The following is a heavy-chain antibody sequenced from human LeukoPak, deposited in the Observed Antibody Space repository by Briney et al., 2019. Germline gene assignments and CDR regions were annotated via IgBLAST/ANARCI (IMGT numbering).Heavy chain of an antibody. CDR3: ARNDGDSSSWYLSYYFDY. CDR1: GFTFSSYA. CDR2: ISGSGGST. V-gene: IGHV3-23*01. J-gene: IGHJ4*02. D-gene: IGHD6-13*01. Sequence: PGGSLRLSCAASGFTFSSYAMNWVRQAPGKGLEWVSAISGSGGSTYYADSVKGRFTISRDNSKNTLYLQMNSLRAEDTAVYYCARNDGDSSSWYLSYYFDYWGQGTLVTVSS.